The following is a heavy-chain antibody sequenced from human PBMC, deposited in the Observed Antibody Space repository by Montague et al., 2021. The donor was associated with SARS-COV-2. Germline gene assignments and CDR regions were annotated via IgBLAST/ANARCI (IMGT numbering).Heavy chain of an antibody. J-gene: IGHJ4*02. D-gene: IGHD3-22*01. Sequence: PALVKPTQTLTLTCTFFGFSLSTSGVGVGWIRQPPGKALEWLALIYWDDDKRYSPSLKSRLTITKDTSKNQVVLTMTNMDPVDTATYYCAHRRPLYYYDSSLSTFDYWGQGTLVTVSS. CDR3: AHRRPLYYYDSSLSTFDY. CDR2: IYWDDDK. CDR1: GFSLSTSGVG. V-gene: IGHV2-5*02.